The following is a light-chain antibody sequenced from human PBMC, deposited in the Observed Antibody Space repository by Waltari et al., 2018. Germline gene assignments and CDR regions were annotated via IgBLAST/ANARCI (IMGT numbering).Light chain of an antibody. CDR2: KAS. Sequence: DIQMTQSPSTLSASVGDRVTITCRASQSINSWLAWYQQIPGKAPKLLIYKASSLQSGVPSRFSGSGSGTEFTLTISSLQPDDFATYYCQQYNSYSTFGQGTKLEIK. J-gene: IGKJ2*01. V-gene: IGKV1-5*03. CDR3: QQYNSYST. CDR1: QSINSW.